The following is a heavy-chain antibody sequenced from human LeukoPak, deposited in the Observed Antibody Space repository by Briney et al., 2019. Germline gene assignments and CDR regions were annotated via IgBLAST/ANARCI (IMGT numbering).Heavy chain of an antibody. CDR3: AKDLFADSGGLAGFDI. Sequence: GGSLRLSCATSAFSVTSNYMSWVRQAPGKGLEWVSVFYKDGSTYHADSVKGRFTISRDNSENTLYLQMNSLRDEDTAVYYCAKDLFADSGGLAGFDIWGQGTMVTVSS. V-gene: IGHV3-66*01. J-gene: IGHJ3*02. CDR1: AFSVTSNY. CDR2: FYKDGST. D-gene: IGHD2-15*01.